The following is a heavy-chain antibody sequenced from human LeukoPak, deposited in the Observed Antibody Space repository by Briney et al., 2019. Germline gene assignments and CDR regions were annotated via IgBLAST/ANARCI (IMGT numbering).Heavy chain of an antibody. Sequence: PSETLSLTCAVYGGSFSGYYWSWIRQPPGKGLEWIGEINHSGSTNYNPSLKSRVTISVDTFKNQFSLKLSSVTAADTAVYYCARVTSRLGWFDPWGQGTLVTVSS. CDR1: GGSFSGYY. V-gene: IGHV4-34*01. D-gene: IGHD1-14*01. CDR2: INHSGST. J-gene: IGHJ5*02. CDR3: ARVTSRLGWFDP.